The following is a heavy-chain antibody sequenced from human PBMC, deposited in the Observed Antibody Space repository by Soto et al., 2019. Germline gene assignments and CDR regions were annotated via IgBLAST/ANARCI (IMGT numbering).Heavy chain of an antibody. Sequence: QVQLVQSGAEVKKPGASVKVSCMASGYTFTSYDVKWVRQATGQGLEWMGWMNPNSGNTGYAQKFQGRVTMTRNTSISTAYMELSGLRSEDTAVYYCARELTMIVDNWGQGTLVAVSS. CDR2: MNPNSGNT. D-gene: IGHD3-22*01. CDR3: ARELTMIVDN. V-gene: IGHV1-8*01. CDR1: GYTFTSYD. J-gene: IGHJ4*02.